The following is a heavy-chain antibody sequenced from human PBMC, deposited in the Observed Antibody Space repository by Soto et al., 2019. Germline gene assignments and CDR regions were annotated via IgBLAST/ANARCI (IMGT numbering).Heavy chain of an antibody. D-gene: IGHD3-22*01. J-gene: IGHJ4*02. CDR1: GGSISSSSYY. Sequence: SETLSLTCTVSGGSISSSSYYWGWIRQPPGKGLEWIGSIYYSGSTYYNPSLKSRVTISVDTSKNQFSLKLSSVTAADTAVYYCARRQAYYGSSGYGHFDYCGQGPLVTVYS. V-gene: IGHV4-39*01. CDR3: ARRQAYYGSSGYGHFDY. CDR2: IYYSGST.